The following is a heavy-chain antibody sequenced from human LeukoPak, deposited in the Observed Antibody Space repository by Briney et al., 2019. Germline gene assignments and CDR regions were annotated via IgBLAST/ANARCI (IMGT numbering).Heavy chain of an antibody. V-gene: IGHV3-30-3*01. CDR1: GFTFSSYA. D-gene: IGHD3-3*01. CDR3: ARSVLGYDFWSGYFFDS. Sequence: GGSLRLSCAASGFTFSSYAMHWVRQAPGKGLEWVAVISYDGSNKYYADSGKGRFTISRDSSKNTLFLQMNSLRAEDTAVYYCARSVLGYDFWSGYFFDSWGQGTLVTVSS. J-gene: IGHJ4*02. CDR2: ISYDGSNK.